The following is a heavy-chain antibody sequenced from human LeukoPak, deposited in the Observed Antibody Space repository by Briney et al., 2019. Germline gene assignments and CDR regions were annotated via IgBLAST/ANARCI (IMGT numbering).Heavy chain of an antibody. V-gene: IGHV4-39*07. J-gene: IGHJ4*02. CDR2: IYYSGST. Sequence: SETLSLTCTVSGDSLSSSSYFWGWIRQPPGKGLEWIGSIYYSGSTFYNPSLKSRMTISVDTSENQFSLKLTSVTAADTAVYYCSSGYTFRLGLDDWGQGTLVTVSS. CDR3: SSGYTFRLGLDD. CDR1: GDSLSSSSYF. D-gene: IGHD5-18*01.